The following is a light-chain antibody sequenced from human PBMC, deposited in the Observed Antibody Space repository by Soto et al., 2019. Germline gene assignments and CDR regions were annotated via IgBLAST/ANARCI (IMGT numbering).Light chain of an antibody. CDR2: GDS. Sequence: QSVLTQPPSVSVAPGQRVTISCTGSGSNIGAGYDVHWYQHRPGTAPKLLVFGDSHRPSGVPDRFSGSKSGTSASLAITGLQAEDEGDYYCQSYDSTLDARYVFGTGTKLTVL. J-gene: IGLJ1*01. V-gene: IGLV1-40*01. CDR3: QSYDSTLDARYV. CDR1: GSNIGAGYD.